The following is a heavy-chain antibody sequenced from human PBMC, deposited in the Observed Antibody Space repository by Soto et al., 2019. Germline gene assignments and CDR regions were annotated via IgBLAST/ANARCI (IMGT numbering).Heavy chain of an antibody. CDR1: GGSISSSSYY. D-gene: IGHD4-17*01. J-gene: IGHJ5*02. V-gene: IGHV4-39*01. Sequence: SETLSLTCTVSGGSISSSSYYWGWIRQPPGKGLEWIGSIYYSGSTYYNPSLKSQVTISVDTSKNQFSLKLSSVTAADTAVYYCARRPEIYGDYGWFDPWGQGTLVTVSS. CDR2: IYYSGST. CDR3: ARRPEIYGDYGWFDP.